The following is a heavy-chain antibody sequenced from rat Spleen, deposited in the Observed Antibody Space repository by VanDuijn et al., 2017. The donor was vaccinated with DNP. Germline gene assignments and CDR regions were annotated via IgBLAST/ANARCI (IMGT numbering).Heavy chain of an antibody. D-gene: IGHD1-2*01. J-gene: IGHJ4*01. V-gene: IGHV3-1*01. CDR1: GYSITSNY. CDR2: ISYTSST. CDR3: ARGRLYPHYAMDA. Sequence: EVQLQESGPGLVKPSQSLSLTCSVTGYSITSNYWGWIRKFPGNEMEWIGHISYTSSTSYNPSLKSRISITRDTSKNQFFLQLNSVTTEDTAIYYCARGRLYPHYAMDAWGQGTSVTVSS.